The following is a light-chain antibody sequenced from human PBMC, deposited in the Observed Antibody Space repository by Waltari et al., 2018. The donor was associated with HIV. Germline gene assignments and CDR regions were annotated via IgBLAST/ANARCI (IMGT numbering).Light chain of an antibody. Sequence: QSALTQPPSASGSPGQSVTISCTGSSSDVGGYNYVSWYQQHPGRAPKFIIYNVSERPSGVPDRFSGSKSGNTASLTISGLQAEDEADYYCSSYAGTSNFVLFGGGTKLTVL. V-gene: IGLV2-8*01. CDR2: NVS. J-gene: IGLJ2*01. CDR1: SSDVGGYNY. CDR3: SSYAGTSNFVL.